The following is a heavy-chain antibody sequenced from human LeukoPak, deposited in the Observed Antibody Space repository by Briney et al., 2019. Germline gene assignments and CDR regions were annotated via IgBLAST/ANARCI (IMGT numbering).Heavy chain of an antibody. CDR1: GFTFSSYS. CDR2: ISSSSSYI. J-gene: IGHJ4*02. V-gene: IGHV3-21*01. D-gene: IGHD6-6*01. CDR3: AREGRSIAARDFDY. Sequence: PGGSLRLSCAASGFTFSSYSMNWVRQAPGKGLEWVSSISSSSSYIYYADSVKGRFTISRDNAKNSLYLQTNSLRAEDTAVYYSAREGRSIAARDFDYWGQGTLVTVSS.